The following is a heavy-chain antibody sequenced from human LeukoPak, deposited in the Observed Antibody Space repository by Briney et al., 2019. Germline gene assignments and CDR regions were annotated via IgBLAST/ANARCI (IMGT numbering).Heavy chain of an antibody. V-gene: IGHV4-59*12. J-gene: IGHJ6*03. Sequence: PSETLSLTCTVSGGSISNYYWSWIRQPPGKGLEWIGYIYYSGSTNYNPSLKSRVTISVDTSKNQFSLRLNSVIAADTAVYYCARDTGSYYYYMDVWGKGTTVTVSS. CDR1: GGSISNYY. D-gene: IGHD1-14*01. CDR2: IYYSGST. CDR3: ARDTGSYYYYMDV.